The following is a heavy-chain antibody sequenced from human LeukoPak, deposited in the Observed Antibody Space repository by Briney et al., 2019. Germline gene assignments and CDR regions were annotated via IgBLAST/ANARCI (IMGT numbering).Heavy chain of an antibody. CDR1: GLTFTSSA. V-gene: IGHV3-23*01. Sequence: GGSLRLSCVASGLTFTSSAMSWVRQAPGRGLEWVSAITGSGGRTYYADSVKGRFTISRANAKNTLYLQMNSLRVEDTAVYYCADIVPGARDWGQGTLVTVSS. CDR3: ADIVPGARD. D-gene: IGHD2-8*02. J-gene: IGHJ4*02. CDR2: ITGSGGRT.